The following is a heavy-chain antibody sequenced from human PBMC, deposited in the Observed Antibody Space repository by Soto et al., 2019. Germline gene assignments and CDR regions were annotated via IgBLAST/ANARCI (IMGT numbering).Heavy chain of an antibody. CDR2: ISYDGSNK. CDR1: GFTFSSYA. J-gene: IGHJ3*02. Sequence: QVQLVESGGGVXQPGXXLRXSCAASGFTFSSYAMHWVRQAPGKGLEWVAVISYDGSNKYYADSVKGRFTISRDNSKNTLYLQMNSLRAEDTAVYYCARATSGWYKDAFDIWGQGTMVTVSS. V-gene: IGHV3-30-3*01. CDR3: ARATSGWYKDAFDI. D-gene: IGHD6-19*01.